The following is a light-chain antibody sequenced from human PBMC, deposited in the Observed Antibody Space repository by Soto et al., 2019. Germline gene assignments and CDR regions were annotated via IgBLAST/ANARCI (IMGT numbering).Light chain of an antibody. CDR3: QQRSNWPSIT. V-gene: IGKV3D-20*02. CDR1: QSVSSSY. J-gene: IGKJ5*01. Sequence: EIVFTQSPGTLSLSPGERATLSCRSSQSVSSSYLAWYQQKPGQAPRLLIYGASSRPTGIPARFSGSGSGTDFTLTISSLEPEDFAVYYCQQRSNWPSITFGQGTRLEN. CDR2: GAS.